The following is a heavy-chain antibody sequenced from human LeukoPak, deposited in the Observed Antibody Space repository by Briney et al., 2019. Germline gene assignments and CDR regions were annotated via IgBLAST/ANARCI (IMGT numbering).Heavy chain of an antibody. CDR1: GFTFTTSW. J-gene: IGHJ5*02. CDR3: PSQRRAPGTINWFDP. CDR2: IYPDDSDT. V-gene: IGHV5-51*01. D-gene: IGHD4-17*01. Sequence: GDSLKISCETSGFTFTTSWIGWVRQMPGTGLEWVGAIYPDDSDTRYSPSFQGQVRISADKSARTAYLQWASLKAPDPATYSCPSQRRAPGTINWFDPWGHGTPVTVSS.